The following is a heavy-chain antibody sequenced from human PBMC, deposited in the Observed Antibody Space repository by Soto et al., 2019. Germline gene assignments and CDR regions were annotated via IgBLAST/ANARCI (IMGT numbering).Heavy chain of an antibody. CDR1: GGTFSSYA. J-gene: IGHJ4*02. CDR3: AKGIAVAGYREYYSDY. V-gene: IGHV1-69*01. Sequence: QVQLVQSGAEVKKPGSSVKVSCKASGGTFSSYAISWVRQAPGQGLEWMGGIIPIFGTANYTQKFQGRVTITADESTSTAYMELSSLRSEDTAVYYCAKGIAVAGYREYYSDYWGQGTLVTVSS. D-gene: IGHD6-19*01. CDR2: IIPIFGTA.